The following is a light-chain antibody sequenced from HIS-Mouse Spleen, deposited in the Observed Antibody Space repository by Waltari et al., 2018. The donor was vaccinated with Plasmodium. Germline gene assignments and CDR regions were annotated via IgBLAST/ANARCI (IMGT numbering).Light chain of an antibody. CDR1: QSVSSN. CDR3: QQYNNWSFT. CDR2: GAS. Sequence: IVMTQSPATLSVSPGERATLSCRASQSVSSNLAWYQQKPGQAPRLLIYGASTRATGIPARFSGSGSGIEFTLTISSLQSEDFAVYYCQQYNNWSFTLGPGTKVDIK. J-gene: IGKJ3*01. V-gene: IGKV3-15*01.